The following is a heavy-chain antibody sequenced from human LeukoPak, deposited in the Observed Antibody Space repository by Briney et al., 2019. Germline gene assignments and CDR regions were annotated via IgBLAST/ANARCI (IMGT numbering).Heavy chain of an antibody. CDR3: ARDPAGQQLGTYFDY. CDR1: GFTFSDYY. J-gene: IGHJ4*02. V-gene: IGHV3-11*01. D-gene: IGHD6-13*01. Sequence: GGSLRLSCAASGFTFSDYYMSWIRQAPGKGLERVSYISSSGSTIYYADSVKGRFTISRDNAKNSLYLRMNSLRAEDTAVYYCARDPAGQQLGTYFDYWGQGTLVTVSS. CDR2: ISSSGSTI.